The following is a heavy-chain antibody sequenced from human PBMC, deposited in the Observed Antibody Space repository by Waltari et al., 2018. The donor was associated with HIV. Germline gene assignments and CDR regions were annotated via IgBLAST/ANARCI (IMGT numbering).Heavy chain of an antibody. V-gene: IGHV4-59*01. J-gene: IGHJ5*02. Sequence: QVQLQESGPGLVKPSETLSLTCTVSGGFINNYYWNWIRQPPGKGLEWIGYIYHSGSNNYNPSFKSRVTISVDTSRNEFSLKLTSVTAADTAVYYCAREGTYGGTARPEKGLDAWGQGILVSVSS. CDR3: AREGTYGGTARPEKGLDA. D-gene: IGHD6-6*01. CDR1: GGFINNYY. CDR2: IYHSGSN.